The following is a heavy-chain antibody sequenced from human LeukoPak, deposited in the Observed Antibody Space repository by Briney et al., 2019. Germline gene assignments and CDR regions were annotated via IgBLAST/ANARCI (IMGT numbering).Heavy chain of an antibody. CDR3: ARLGDSSGYLDY. J-gene: IGHJ4*02. D-gene: IGHD3-22*01. V-gene: IGHV3-7*03. CDR2: MNEYGSEI. CDR1: GFTFSGFS. Sequence: GGSLRLSCAVSGFTFSGFSMSWVRQAPGKGLEWVAKMNEYGSEIFYVDSVKGRFTISRDNAKNSLYLQMNSLRAEDTALYYCARLGDSSGYLDYWGQGTLVTVSS.